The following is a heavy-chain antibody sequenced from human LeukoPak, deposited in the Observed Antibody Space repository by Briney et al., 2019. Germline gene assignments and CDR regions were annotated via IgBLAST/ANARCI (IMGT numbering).Heavy chain of an antibody. CDR1: GFTFSSYW. CDR3: ARSRESFITGTTPFDY. Sequence: GGSLRPSCAASGFTFSSYWMHWVRQAPGKGLVWVSRINTDGSSTTYADSVKGRFTISRDNAKNTLYLQMNSLRAEDTAVYYCARSRESFITGTTPFDYWGQGTLVTVSP. D-gene: IGHD1-20*01. J-gene: IGHJ4*02. V-gene: IGHV3-74*01. CDR2: INTDGSST.